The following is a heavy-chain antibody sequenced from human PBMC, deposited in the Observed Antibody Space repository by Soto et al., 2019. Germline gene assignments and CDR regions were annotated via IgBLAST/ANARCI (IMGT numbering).Heavy chain of an antibody. CDR1: GGSVSSGSYY. CDR2: IYYSGST. V-gene: IGHV4-61*01. D-gene: IGHD5-18*01. J-gene: IGHJ4*02. CDR3: ASRGYSYGYGLIDY. Sequence: SETLSLTCTVSGGSVSSGSYYWSWTRQPPGKGLEWIGYIYYSGSTNYNPSLKSRVTISVDTSKNQFSLKLSSVTAADTAVYYCASRGYSYGYGLIDYWGQGTLVTVSS.